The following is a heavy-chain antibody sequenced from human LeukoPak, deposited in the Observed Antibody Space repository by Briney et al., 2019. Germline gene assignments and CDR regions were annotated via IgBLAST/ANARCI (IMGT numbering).Heavy chain of an antibody. V-gene: IGHV1-2*02. J-gene: IGHJ4*02. Sequence: ASVKVSCKASGYTLTGYYMHWVRQAPGQGLEWMGWINPNSGGTNYAQKFQGRVTMTRDTSISTAYMELSRLRSDDTAVYYCARVLYSSGWPYFDYWGQGTLVTVSS. D-gene: IGHD6-19*01. CDR2: INPNSGGT. CDR3: ARVLYSSGWPYFDY. CDR1: GYTLTGYY.